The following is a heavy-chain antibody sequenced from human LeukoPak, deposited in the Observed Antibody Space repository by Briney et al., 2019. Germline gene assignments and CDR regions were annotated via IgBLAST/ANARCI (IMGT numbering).Heavy chain of an antibody. CDR3: ARNKDYTFDY. CDR1: GFTISNGY. V-gene: IGHV3-53*01. J-gene: IGHJ4*02. D-gene: IGHD4-11*01. CDR2: IQVGGHT. Sequence: PGGSLRLSCVISGFTISNGYMTWVRQAPGKGLEWVSLIQVGGHTYYADSVRGRFTISRDNSKNTLYLEMNNLRAEDTAVYFCARNKDYTFDYWGQGALVTVSS.